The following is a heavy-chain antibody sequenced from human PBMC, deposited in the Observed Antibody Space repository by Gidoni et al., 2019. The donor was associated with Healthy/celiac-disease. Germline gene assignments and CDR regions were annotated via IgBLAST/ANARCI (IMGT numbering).Heavy chain of an antibody. CDR2: ISSSSSLI. J-gene: IGHJ5*02. CDR1: GFTMSSYS. V-gene: IGHV3-21*01. D-gene: IGHD3-22*01. Sequence: EVQLVEYGGGRVKPGGSLRLSCAVSGFTMSSYSMNWVLQAPGKGLECVSSISSSSSLIYYADSVKGRFTISRDNATNSLYLQMNSLRAEDTAVYYCARDMSSGYSERYIWFDPWGQGTLVTVSS. CDR3: ARDMSSGYSERYIWFDP.